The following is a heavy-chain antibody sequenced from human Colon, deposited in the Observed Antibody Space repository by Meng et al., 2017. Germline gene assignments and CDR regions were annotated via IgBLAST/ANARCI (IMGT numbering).Heavy chain of an antibody. CDR3: ARAMTTTILNWLDP. D-gene: IGHD5-24*01. J-gene: IGHJ5*02. V-gene: IGHV3-74*01. CDR2: INSDGSRT. CDR1: GFTFSNYW. Sequence: GVLKISCAASGFTFSNYWMHWVRQVPGQGLVYVSRINSDGSRTDYADAVKGRFTISRDNADNTLYLQMNSLRADDTGVHYCARAMTTTILNWLDPWGQGTRVTVSS.